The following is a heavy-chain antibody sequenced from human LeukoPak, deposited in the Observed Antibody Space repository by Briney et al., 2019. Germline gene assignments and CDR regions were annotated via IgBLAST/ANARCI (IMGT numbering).Heavy chain of an antibody. J-gene: IGHJ4*02. Sequence: GGSLRLSCEASGFTFSSYGMHWVRQAPGKGLEWVAVISYDGSNKYHVDSVKGRLTISRDNSKNTLYLHMDSLRVEDTAVYYCAGGVLPYYFDYWGQGTLVTVSS. D-gene: IGHD3-3*01. CDR1: GFTFSSYG. CDR2: ISYDGSNK. V-gene: IGHV3-30*03. CDR3: AGGVLPYYFDY.